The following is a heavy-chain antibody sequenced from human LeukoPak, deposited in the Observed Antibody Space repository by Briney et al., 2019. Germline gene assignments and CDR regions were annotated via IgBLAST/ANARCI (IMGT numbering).Heavy chain of an antibody. CDR2: IYYSGST. CDR1: GGSISSYY. Sequence: SETLSLTCTVSGGSISSYYWSWIRQPPGKGLEWIGYIYYSGSTNYNPSLKSRVTISVDTSKNQFSLKLSSVTAADTAVYYCARRDSGSPGAAFDIWGQGTMVTVSS. CDR3: ARRDSGSPGAAFDI. J-gene: IGHJ3*02. D-gene: IGHD1-26*01. V-gene: IGHV4-59*01.